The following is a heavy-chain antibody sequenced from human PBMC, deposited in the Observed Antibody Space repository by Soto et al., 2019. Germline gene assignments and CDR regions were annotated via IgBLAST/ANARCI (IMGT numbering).Heavy chain of an antibody. D-gene: IGHD3-9*01. Sequence: PGGSLRLSCAASGFTFSSYSMNWVRQAPGKGLEWVSSISSSSSYIYYADSVKGRFTISRDNAKNSLYLQMNSLRAEDTAVYYCARDGAAGRYFDWLPTPTTGVADPWGQGTLVTVSS. CDR2: ISSSSSYI. V-gene: IGHV3-21*01. J-gene: IGHJ5*02. CDR1: GFTFSSYS. CDR3: ARDGAAGRYFDWLPTPTTGVADP.